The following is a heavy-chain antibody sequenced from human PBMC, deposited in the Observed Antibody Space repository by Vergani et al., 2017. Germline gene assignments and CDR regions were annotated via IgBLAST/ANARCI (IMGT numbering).Heavy chain of an antibody. D-gene: IGHD4-17*01. Sequence: EVQLVESGGGVVQPGGSLRLSCAASGFTFDDYAMHWVRQAPGKGLEWVSLISGDGGSTYYADSVKGRFTISRDNSKNSLYLQMNSLRTEDTALYYCAKDIGSYGDYYYFDYWGQGNLVTVSS. J-gene: IGHJ4*02. CDR3: AKDIGSYGDYYYFDY. CDR1: GFTFDDYA. CDR2: ISGDGGST. V-gene: IGHV3-43*02.